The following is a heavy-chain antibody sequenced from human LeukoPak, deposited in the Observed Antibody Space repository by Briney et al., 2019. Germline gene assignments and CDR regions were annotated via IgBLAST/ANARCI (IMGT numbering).Heavy chain of an antibody. D-gene: IGHD6-19*01. CDR1: GGSIDGSGSY. V-gene: IGHV4-39*01. Sequence: SETLSLTCTVSGGSIDGSGSYWGWIRQPPGKGLEWIGCVYYGGDAYYNPSLKSRVTISADLSKNQFPLSLISVTAADTALYYCARLFSRGWPYYYGLGAWGQGTTVTVSS. CDR3: ARLFSRGWPYYYGLGA. J-gene: IGHJ6*02. CDR2: VYYGGDA.